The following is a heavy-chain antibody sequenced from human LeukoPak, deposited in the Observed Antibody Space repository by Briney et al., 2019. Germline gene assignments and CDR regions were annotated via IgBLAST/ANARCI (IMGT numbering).Heavy chain of an antibody. J-gene: IGHJ6*02. CDR1: GFTFSSYS. V-gene: IGHV3-21*01. D-gene: IGHD4-17*01. Sequence: GGSLRLSCAASGFTFSSYSMNWVRQAPGKGLEWVSSISSSSSYIYYADSVKGRFTISRDNAKNSLYLQMNSLRAEDTAVYYCARDTVTRGYYYYYGMDVWGQGTTVTVPS. CDR2: ISSSSSYI. CDR3: ARDTVTRGYYYYYGMDV.